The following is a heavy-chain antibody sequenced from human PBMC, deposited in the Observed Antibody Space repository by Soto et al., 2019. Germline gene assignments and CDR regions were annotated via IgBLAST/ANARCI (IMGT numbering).Heavy chain of an antibody. Sequence: QVQLVQSGAEVKKPGSSVKVSCKASGGTFSSYAISWVRQAPGQGLEWMGGIIPIFGTANYAQKFQGRVTITADESTSTAYMELSSLRSEDTAVYYCARDNSSGGSCYSESAFDIWGQGTMVTVSS. CDR3: ARDNSSGGSCYSESAFDI. V-gene: IGHV1-69*01. D-gene: IGHD2-15*01. CDR1: GGTFSSYA. J-gene: IGHJ3*02. CDR2: IIPIFGTA.